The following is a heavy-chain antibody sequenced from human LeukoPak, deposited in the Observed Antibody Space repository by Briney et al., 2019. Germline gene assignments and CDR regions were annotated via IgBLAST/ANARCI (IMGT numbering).Heavy chain of an antibody. CDR2: INHSGST. Sequence: TASETLFLICAVYGGSFSGYYWSWIRQPPGKGLEWIGEINHSGSTNYNPSLKSRVTISVDTSKNQFSLKLSSVTAADTAVYYCARGSRYYGSGSYYRWFDPWGQGTLVTVSS. V-gene: IGHV4-34*01. J-gene: IGHJ5*02. CDR3: ARGSRYYGSGSYYRWFDP. D-gene: IGHD3-10*01. CDR1: GGSFSGYY.